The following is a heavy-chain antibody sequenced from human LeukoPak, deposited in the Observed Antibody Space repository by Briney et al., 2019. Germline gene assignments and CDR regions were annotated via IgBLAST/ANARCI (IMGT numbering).Heavy chain of an antibody. Sequence: PGGSLRLSCSASGFTFSSYAMHWVRQAPGKGLEYVSAISSNGGSTYYANSVKGRFTISRDNSKNTLYLQMGSLRAEDMAVYYCARSYGYCSSTSCYRFDYWGQGTLVTVSS. CDR1: GFTFSSYA. D-gene: IGHD2-2*01. V-gene: IGHV3-64*01. CDR3: ARSYGYCSSTSCYRFDY. CDR2: ISSNGGST. J-gene: IGHJ4*02.